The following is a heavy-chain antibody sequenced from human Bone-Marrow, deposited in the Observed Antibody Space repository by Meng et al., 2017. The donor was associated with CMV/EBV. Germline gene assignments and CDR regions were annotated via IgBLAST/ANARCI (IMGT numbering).Heavy chain of an antibody. V-gene: IGHV3-21*01. CDR1: GFTFSSYS. CDR3: ARDAAADSSSWDFDY. Sequence: GGSLRLSCAASGFTFSSYSMNWVRQAPGKGLEWVSSISSSSSYIYYADSVKGRFTISRDNAKNSLYLQMNSLRAEDTAVYHCARDAAADSSSWDFDYWGQGTLVTVSS. D-gene: IGHD6-13*01. CDR2: ISSSSSYI. J-gene: IGHJ4*02.